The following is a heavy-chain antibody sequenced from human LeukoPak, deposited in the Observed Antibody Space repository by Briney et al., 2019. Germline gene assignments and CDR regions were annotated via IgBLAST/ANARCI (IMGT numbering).Heavy chain of an antibody. V-gene: IGHV1-8*03. D-gene: IGHD1-26*01. CDR2: MNPNSGNT. Sequence: ASVKVSCKVSGYILTELSMHWVRQATGQGLEWMGWMNPNSGNTGYAQKFQGRVTITRNTSISTAYMELSSLRSEDTAVYYCARGQDSGSYLYRYWGQGTLVTVSS. CDR1: GYILTELS. J-gene: IGHJ4*02. CDR3: ARGQDSGSYLYRY.